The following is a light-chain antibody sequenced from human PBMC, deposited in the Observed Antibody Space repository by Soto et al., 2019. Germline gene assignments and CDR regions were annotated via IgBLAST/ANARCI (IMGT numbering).Light chain of an antibody. CDR1: QSVSSN. CDR2: GAS. J-gene: IGKJ3*01. CDR3: QQYNNWPF. V-gene: IGKV3-15*01. Sequence: EIVMTQSPATLSVSPGERATLSCRASQSVSSNLAWYQQKPGQAPRLLIYGASPRATGIPATVSGSGSGKEFSLTTISLQSEDFAVYYCQQYNNWPFFGPGTKVDIK.